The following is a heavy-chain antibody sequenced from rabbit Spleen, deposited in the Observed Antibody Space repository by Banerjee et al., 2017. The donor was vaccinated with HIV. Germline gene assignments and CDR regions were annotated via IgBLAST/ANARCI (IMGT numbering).Heavy chain of an antibody. V-gene: IGHV1S45*01. J-gene: IGHJ4*01. D-gene: IGHD4-1*01. CDR1: GLDFSSSYW. Sequence: QEQLEESGGDLVKPEGSLTLTCKASGLDFSSSYWICWVRQAPGKGLEWIACIDAGYRGSTYYASWAKGRFTISKTSSTTVTLQMTSLTAADTAAYFCARDGYSRGWGIVLYYFNLWGQGTLVTVS. CDR2: IDAGYRGST. CDR3: ARDGYSRGWGIVLYYFNL.